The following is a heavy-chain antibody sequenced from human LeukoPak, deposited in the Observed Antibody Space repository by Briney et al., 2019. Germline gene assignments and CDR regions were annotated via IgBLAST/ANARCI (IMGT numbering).Heavy chain of an antibody. CDR2: IYFRGYT. CDR3: ARHDDIPVFRNGLDV. D-gene: IGHD2-2*01. Sequence: SETLSLTCTVSGGSVTPYYWSWIRQPPGKRLEWVGYIYFRGYTMYNPSLQSRVTISIDTSKNQLSLKVNSVTAADTAVYYCARHDDIPVFRNGLDVWGQGTTVIVSS. CDR1: GGSVTPYY. J-gene: IGHJ6*02. V-gene: IGHV4-59*08.